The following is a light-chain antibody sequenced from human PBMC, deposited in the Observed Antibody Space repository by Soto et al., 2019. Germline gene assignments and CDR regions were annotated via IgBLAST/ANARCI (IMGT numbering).Light chain of an antibody. CDR3: SSYTSSSTPVV. J-gene: IGLJ2*01. Sequence: QSALPQPASGSGSPGQSITISCTGTTSDVGGYNYVSWYQQHPGKAPKLMIYEVSNRPSGVSNRFSGSKSGNTASLTISGLQAEDEADYYCSSYTSSSTPVVFGGGTQLTVL. CDR2: EVS. V-gene: IGLV2-14*01. CDR1: TSDVGGYNY.